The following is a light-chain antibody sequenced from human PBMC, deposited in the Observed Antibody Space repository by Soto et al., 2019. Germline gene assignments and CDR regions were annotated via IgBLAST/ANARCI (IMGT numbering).Light chain of an antibody. CDR2: GAS. CDR1: QSVGSS. V-gene: IGKV3-15*01. Sequence: EIVLTQSPATLSLSPGERATLSCRASQSVGSSLAWYQQKPGQPPRILIFGASTRVTGVPARFSGSGSGTEFTLTITSLQSDDFAVYYCLQYNNWPEYTFGQGTKVDTK. J-gene: IGKJ2*01. CDR3: LQYNNWPEYT.